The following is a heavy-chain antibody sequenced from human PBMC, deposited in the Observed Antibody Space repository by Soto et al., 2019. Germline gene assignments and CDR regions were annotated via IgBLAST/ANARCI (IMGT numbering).Heavy chain of an antibody. CDR3: ARVETCSSTSCYSVFDY. D-gene: IGHD2-2*01. V-gene: IGHV3-74*03. CDR2: INSDGSST. CDR1: GFTFSSYW. J-gene: IGHJ4*02. Sequence: EVQLVESGGGLVQPGGSLRLSCAASGFTFSSYWMHWVRQAPGKGLVWVSRINSDGSSTTYADSVKGRCTISRDNAKNTLYRQMNSLRAEDTAVYYCARVETCSSTSCYSVFDYWGQGARVTVSS.